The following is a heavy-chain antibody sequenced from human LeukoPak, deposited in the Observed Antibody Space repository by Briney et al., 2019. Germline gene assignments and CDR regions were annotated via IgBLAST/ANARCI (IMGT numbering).Heavy chain of an antibody. CDR3: ARQSWSSSPLDY. J-gene: IGHJ4*02. CDR1: GGSISSYY. V-gene: IGHV4-59*08. CDR2: IYYSGST. Sequence: SETLSLTCTVSGGSISSYYWSWIRQPPGKGLEWIGYIYYSGSTNYNPSLKSRVTISVDTSKNQFSLKLSSVAAADTAVYYCARQSWSSSPLDYWGQGTLVTVSS. D-gene: IGHD6-13*01.